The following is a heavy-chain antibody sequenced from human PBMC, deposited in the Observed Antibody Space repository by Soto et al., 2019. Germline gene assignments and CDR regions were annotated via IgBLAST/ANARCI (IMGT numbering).Heavy chain of an antibody. Sequence: PSETLSLTCAVSGGSISSGGYSWSWIRQPPGKGLEWIGYIYHSGSTYYNPSPKSRVTISVDRSKNQFSLKLSSVTAADTAVYYCASLYYDILTGYYVDYWGQGTLVTVSS. D-gene: IGHD3-9*01. CDR1: GGSISSGGYS. V-gene: IGHV4-30-2*01. J-gene: IGHJ4*02. CDR2: IYHSGST. CDR3: ASLYYDILTGYYVDY.